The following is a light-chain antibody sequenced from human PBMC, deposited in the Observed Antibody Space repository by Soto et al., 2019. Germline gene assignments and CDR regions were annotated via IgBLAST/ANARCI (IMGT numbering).Light chain of an antibody. Sequence: QSVLTQPASLSGSPGQSITISCTGTISDVGGYDYVSWYQQHPGKAPKLMIYDVSNRPSGVSNRFSGSKSGNTASLTISGLQADDEADYYCSSYTTSSTYVFGTGTKVTVL. CDR1: ISDVGGYDY. CDR2: DVS. J-gene: IGLJ1*01. CDR3: SSYTTSSTYV. V-gene: IGLV2-14*01.